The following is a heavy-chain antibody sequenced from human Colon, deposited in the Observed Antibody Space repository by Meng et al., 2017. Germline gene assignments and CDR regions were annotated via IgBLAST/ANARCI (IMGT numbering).Heavy chain of an antibody. J-gene: IGHJ4*02. CDR1: GFTFSTYA. V-gene: IGHV3-23*04. CDR2: ISGGPGST. Sequence: VQVVGAGGGLVQPGGSLGLSCAASGFTFSTYAMSWVRQAPGMGLEWVSAISGGPGSTYYADSVKGRFTISRDNSKNTLYLQMNSLRAEDAAVYYCAKNRAEWELLIDYWGQGTLVTVSS. D-gene: IGHD1-26*01. CDR3: AKNRAEWELLIDY.